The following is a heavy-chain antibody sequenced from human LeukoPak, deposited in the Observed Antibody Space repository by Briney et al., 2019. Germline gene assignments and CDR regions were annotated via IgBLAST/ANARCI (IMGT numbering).Heavy chain of an antibody. D-gene: IGHD2-2*02. V-gene: IGHV4-39*01. CDR1: GGSISSSSYY. CDR3: ARAIRFHDAFDI. J-gene: IGHJ3*02. CDR2: IYYSGST. Sequence: PSETLSLTCTVSGGSISSSSYYWGWIRQPPGKGLEWIGSIYYSGSTYYNPSLKSRVTISVDTSKNQFSLKLSSVTAADTAVYYCARAIRFHDAFDIWGQGTMVTVSS.